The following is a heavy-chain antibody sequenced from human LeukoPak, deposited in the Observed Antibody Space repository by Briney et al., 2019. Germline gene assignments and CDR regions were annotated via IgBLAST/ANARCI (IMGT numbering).Heavy chain of an antibody. J-gene: IGHJ3*02. CDR3: TTDLVSWGWGNHDAFNI. D-gene: IGHD3-16*01. CDR1: GFTFTNAW. V-gene: IGHV3-15*01. Sequence: GGSLRLSCAASGFTFTNAWMTWVRHTSEKGLEWVGRIKSSADGWTADYGAAVRGRFSVSRDDSKNTVYLQMNSLRTEDSAVYYCTTDLVSWGWGNHDAFNIWGQGTMVTVSS. CDR2: IKSSADGWTA.